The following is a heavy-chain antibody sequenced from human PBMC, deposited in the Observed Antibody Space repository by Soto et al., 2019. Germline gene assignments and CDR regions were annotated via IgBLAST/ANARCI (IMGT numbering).Heavy chain of an antibody. CDR1: GGSISSGGYY. Sequence: SETLSLTCTVSGGSISSGGYYWSWIRQHPGKGLEWIGYIYYSGSTYYNPSLKSRVTISVDTSKNQFSLKLSSVTAADTAVYYCARGVSVSGWGNWFDPWGQGTLVTVS. CDR2: IYYSGST. V-gene: IGHV4-31*03. D-gene: IGHD3-10*01. CDR3: ARGVSVSGWGNWFDP. J-gene: IGHJ5*02.